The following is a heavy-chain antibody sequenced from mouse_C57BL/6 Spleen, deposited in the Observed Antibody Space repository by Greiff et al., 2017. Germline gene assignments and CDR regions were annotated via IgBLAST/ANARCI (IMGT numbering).Heavy chain of an antibody. CDR1: GFNIKDDY. V-gene: IGHV14-4*01. D-gene: IGHD1-1*01. CDR2: IDPENGDT. CDR3: TTHYYGSSYYFDY. J-gene: IGHJ2*01. Sequence: EVKVVESGAELVRPGASVKLSCTASGFNIKDDYMHWVKQRPEQGLEWIGWIDPENGDTEYASKFQGKATITADTSSNTAYLQLSSLTSEDTAVYYCTTHYYGSSYYFDYWGQGTTLTVSS.